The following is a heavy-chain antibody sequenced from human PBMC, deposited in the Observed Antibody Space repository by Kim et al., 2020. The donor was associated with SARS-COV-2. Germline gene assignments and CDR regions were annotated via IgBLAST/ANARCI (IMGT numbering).Heavy chain of an antibody. V-gene: IGHV1-69*13. J-gene: IGHJ3*02. CDR2: IIPIFGTA. CDR3: AGSPYYDKAFDI. Sequence: SVKVSCKASGGTFSSYAISWVRQAPGQGLEWMGGIIPIFGTANYAQKFQGRVTITADESTSTAYMELSSLRSEDTAVYYCAGSPYYDKAFDIWGQGTMVTVSS. D-gene: IGHD3-22*01. CDR1: GGTFSSYA.